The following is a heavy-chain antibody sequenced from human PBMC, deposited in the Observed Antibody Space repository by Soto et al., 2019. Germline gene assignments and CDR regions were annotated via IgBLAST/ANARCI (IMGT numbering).Heavy chain of an antibody. CDR2: ISSTTNYI. J-gene: IGHJ4*02. Sequence: GGSLRLSCAASGFTFTRYSMNWVRQAPGKGLEWVSSISSTTNYIYYRDSMKGRFTISRDNAKNSLYLEMNSLRAEDTAVYYCARESEDLTSNFDYWGQGTLVTVSS. CDR3: ARESEDLTSNFDY. V-gene: IGHV3-21*06. CDR1: GFTFTRYS.